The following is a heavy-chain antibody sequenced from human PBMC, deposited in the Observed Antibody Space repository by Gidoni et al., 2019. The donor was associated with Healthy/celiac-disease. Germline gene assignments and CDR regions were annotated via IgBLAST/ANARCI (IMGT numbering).Heavy chain of an antibody. J-gene: IGHJ4*02. D-gene: IGHD6-19*01. V-gene: IGHV4-34*01. CDR2: INHSGST. CDR3: ARAKGGGRSIAVAGPLGY. CDR1: GGSFSGDY. Sequence: QVQLQQWGAGLLKPSETLSLTCAVYGGSFSGDYWSWIRQPPGKGLEWIGEINHSGSTNYNPSLKSRVTISVDTSKNQFSLKLSSVTAADTAVYYCARAKGGGRSIAVAGPLGYWGQGTLVTVSS.